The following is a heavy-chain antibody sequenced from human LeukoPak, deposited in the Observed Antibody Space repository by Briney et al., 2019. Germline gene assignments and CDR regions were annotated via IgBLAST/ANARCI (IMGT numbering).Heavy chain of an antibody. D-gene: IGHD3-3*01. V-gene: IGHV3-21*01. CDR3: ARGRSGYPDY. J-gene: IGHJ4*02. CDR1: GFTFSSYS. Sequence: GGSLRLSCAASGFTFSSYSTNWVRQAPGKGLEWVLSISSSSSYIYYADSVKGRFTISRDNAKNSLYLQMNSLRAEDTAVYYCARGRSGYPDYWGQGTLVTVSS. CDR2: ISSSSSYI.